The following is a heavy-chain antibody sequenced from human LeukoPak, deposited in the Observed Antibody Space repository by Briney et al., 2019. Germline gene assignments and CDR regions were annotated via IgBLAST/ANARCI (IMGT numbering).Heavy chain of an antibody. J-gene: IGHJ4*02. Sequence: GESLKISCKAAGYSFSRYWIGWVRQMPGKGLEWMGIIYPGDSDTRYSPSFQGQVTISADRSISTAYLQWSSLKASDTAMYYCARHSSSSYGYHYFDYWGQGTLVTVSS. V-gene: IGHV5-51*01. CDR2: IYPGDSDT. CDR3: ARHSSSSYGYHYFDY. CDR1: GYSFSRYW. D-gene: IGHD5-18*01.